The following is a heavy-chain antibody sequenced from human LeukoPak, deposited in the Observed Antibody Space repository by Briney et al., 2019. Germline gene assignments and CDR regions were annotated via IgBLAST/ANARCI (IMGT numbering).Heavy chain of an antibody. J-gene: IGHJ4*01. D-gene: IGHD5-24*01. CDR2: IYNSVSI. CDR1: LVSISSDY. Sequence: PPETPCLTSTVSLVSISSDYCSWSRQPPGKRLEWIGHIYNSVSIRYNPSLKSRVAISVDTSNNQLSLSLNAMALSATTLHPYASHTAGHGPAYWGHGILVPVSS. CDR3: ASHTAGHGPAY. V-gene: IGHV4-59*08.